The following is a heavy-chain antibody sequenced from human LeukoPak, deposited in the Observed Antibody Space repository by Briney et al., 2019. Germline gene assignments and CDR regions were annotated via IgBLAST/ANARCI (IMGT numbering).Heavy chain of an antibody. J-gene: IGHJ6*02. CDR2: ISGSGGST. CDR3: ASGVLYYYYYYGMDV. CDR1: GFSFSDYY. V-gene: IGHV3-23*01. D-gene: IGHD3-10*01. Sequence: PGGSLRLSCAASGFSFSDYYMTWIRQAPGKGLEWVSAISGSGGSTYYADSVKGRFTISRDNSKNTLYLQMNSLRAEDTAVYYCASGVLYYYYYYGMDVWGQGTTVTVSS.